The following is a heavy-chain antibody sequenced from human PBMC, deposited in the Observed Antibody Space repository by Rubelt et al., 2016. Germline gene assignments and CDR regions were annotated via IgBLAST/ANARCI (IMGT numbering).Heavy chain of an antibody. CDR2: IYYSGGT. CDR1: GGPISTSSYY. D-gene: IGHD3-22*01. Sequence: QLQLQESGPGLVKPSETLSLTCTVFGGPISTSSYYWGWIRQPPGKGLEWIGSIYYSGGTYYNPSLERRVPVSVDTSKNQFSLKLSSVTAADTAVYYCARMYSSASRRFDPWGQGTLVTVSS. V-gene: IGHV4-39*01. J-gene: IGHJ5*02. CDR3: ARMYSSASRRFDP.